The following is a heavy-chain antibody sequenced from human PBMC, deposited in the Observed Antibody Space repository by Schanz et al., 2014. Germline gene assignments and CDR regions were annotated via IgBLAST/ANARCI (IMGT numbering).Heavy chain of an antibody. D-gene: IGHD2-15*01. V-gene: IGHV3-23*04. J-gene: IGHJ4*02. CDR1: GFTFGNFF. CDR2: ISGSGGST. CDR3: AKGVVVVVAANFLDS. Sequence: EVQLVESGGGLVQPGGSLRLSCAASGFTFGNFFMSWVRQAPGKGLEWVSIISGSGGSTFHADSVKGRFTVSRDNSKNTLYLQMNSLRAEDTAIYHCAKGVVVVVAANFLDSWGQGTLVTVSS.